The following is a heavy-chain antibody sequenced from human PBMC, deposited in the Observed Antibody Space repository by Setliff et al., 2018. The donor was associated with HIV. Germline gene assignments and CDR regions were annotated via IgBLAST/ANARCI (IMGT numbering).Heavy chain of an antibody. CDR2: IYYSETT. D-gene: IGHD2-2*01. V-gene: IGHV4-38-2*02. CDR1: GDFFSSDYY. CDR3: ARDPGGLYCRSTSCQGGCFDP. J-gene: IGHJ5*02. Sequence: ETLSLTCTVSGDFFSSDYYWGWIRQSPGKGLEWIGSIYYSETTNNNPSLKSRVTISVDTSKNQLSLKLRSVTAADTAVYYCARDPGGLYCRSTSCQGGCFDPWGQGTLVTVSS.